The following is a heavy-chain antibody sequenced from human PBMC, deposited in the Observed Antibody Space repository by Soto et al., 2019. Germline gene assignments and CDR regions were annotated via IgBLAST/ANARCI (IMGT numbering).Heavy chain of an antibody. V-gene: IGHV3-30*18. D-gene: IGHD6-6*01. Sequence: QVQLVESGGSVVQPGGSRRLSYAASGFSFSYYGLHWVRQAPGKGLEWLALITHDGYNRYYADSVKGRFTISRDNSKNTIFLQMNSLKSEDTAVYYCAKGGSFDIWGQGTPVTVSS. CDR1: GFSFSYYG. CDR3: AKGGSFDI. J-gene: IGHJ4*02. CDR2: ITHDGYNR.